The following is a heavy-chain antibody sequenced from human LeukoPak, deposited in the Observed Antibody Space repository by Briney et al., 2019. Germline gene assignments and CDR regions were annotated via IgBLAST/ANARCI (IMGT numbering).Heavy chain of an antibody. CDR3: ARAEVDTAMVY. D-gene: IGHD5-18*01. J-gene: IGHJ4*02. Sequence: GGSLRLSCAGSGFTFSSYAMNWVRQAPGKGLEWVSSISSSSSYIYYADSVKGRFTISRDNAKNSLYLQMNSLRAEDTAVYYCARAEVDTAMVYWGQGTLVTVSS. V-gene: IGHV3-21*01. CDR2: ISSSSSYI. CDR1: GFTFSSYA.